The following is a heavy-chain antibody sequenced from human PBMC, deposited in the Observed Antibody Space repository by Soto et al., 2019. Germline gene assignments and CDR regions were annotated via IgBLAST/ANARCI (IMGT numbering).Heavy chain of an antibody. V-gene: IGHV3-30*18. CDR1: GFTFSSYG. CDR2: ISYDGSNK. J-gene: IGHJ6*02. D-gene: IGHD2-15*01. Sequence: QVQLVESGGGVVQPGRSLRLSCAASGFTFSSYGMHWVRQAPGKGLEWVAVISYDGSNKYYADSVKGRFTISRDNSKNALYLQMNSLRAEDTAVYYCAKDHVVAMGGPWYYYYGMDVWGQGTTVTVSS. CDR3: AKDHVVAMGGPWYYYYGMDV.